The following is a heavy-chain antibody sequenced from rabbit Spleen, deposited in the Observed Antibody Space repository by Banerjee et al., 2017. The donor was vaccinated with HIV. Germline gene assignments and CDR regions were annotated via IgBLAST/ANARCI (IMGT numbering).Heavy chain of an antibody. D-gene: IGHD1-1*01. CDR2: IYAGNSGDT. Sequence: QSLEESGGDLVQPGASLTLTCTAFGFSFSSNYYMCWVRQAPGKGLEWIACIYAGNSGDTYYASWAKGRFTISKTSSTTVTLQMTSLTAADTATYFCTKDLANYVTLWGPGTLVTVS. V-gene: IGHV1S40*01. CDR3: TKDLANYVTL. CDR1: GFSFSSNYY. J-gene: IGHJ4*01.